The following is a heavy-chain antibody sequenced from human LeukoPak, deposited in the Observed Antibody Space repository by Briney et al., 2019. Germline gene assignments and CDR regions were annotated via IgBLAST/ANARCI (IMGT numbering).Heavy chain of an antibody. D-gene: IGHD6-13*01. CDR2: IIPIFGTA. V-gene: IGHV1-69*13. Sequence: SETVSCKASGGTFSSYAISWVRQAPGQGLEWMGGIIPIFGTANYAQKFQGRVTITADESTSTAYMELSSLRSEDTAVYYCARGEGIAAAGYYFDYWGQGTLVTVSS. CDR3: ARGEGIAAAGYYFDY. CDR1: GGTFSSYA. J-gene: IGHJ4*02.